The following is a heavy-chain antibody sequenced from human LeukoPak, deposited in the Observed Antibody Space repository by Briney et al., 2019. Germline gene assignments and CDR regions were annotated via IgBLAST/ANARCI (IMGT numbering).Heavy chain of an antibody. V-gene: IGHV1-69*06. CDR1: GATFSSYA. Sequence: ASVKVSCKASGATFSSYAISWVRQAPGQGLEWMGGIIPIFGTANYAQKFQGRVTITADKSTSTAYMELSSLRSEDTAVYYCARGYCSSTSCYPYYYYGMDVWGKGTTVTVSS. J-gene: IGHJ6*04. D-gene: IGHD2-2*01. CDR3: ARGYCSSTSCYPYYYYGMDV. CDR2: IIPIFGTA.